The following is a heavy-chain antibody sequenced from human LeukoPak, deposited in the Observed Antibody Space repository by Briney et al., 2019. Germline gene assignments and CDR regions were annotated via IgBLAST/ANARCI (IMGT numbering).Heavy chain of an antibody. D-gene: IGHD3-22*01. CDR2: ISSSSSYI. CDR1: GFTFSDYY. J-gene: IGHJ4*02. CDR3: ARVRYYYDSSGGGDFDY. V-gene: IGHV3-11*06. Sequence: PGGSLRLSCAASGFTFSDYYMSWIRQAPGKGLEWVSYISSSSSYIYYADSVKGRFTISRDNAKNSLYLQMNSLRAEDTAVYYCARVRYYYDSSGGGDFDYWGQGTLVTVSS.